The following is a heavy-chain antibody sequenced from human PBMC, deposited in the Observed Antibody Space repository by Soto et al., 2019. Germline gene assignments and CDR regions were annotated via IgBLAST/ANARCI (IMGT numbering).Heavy chain of an antibody. CDR1: GFTVSSNY. V-gene: IGHV3-66*01. Sequence: EVQLVESGGGLVQPGGSLRLSCAASGFTVSSNYMSWVRQAPGKGLEWVSVIYSGGSTYYADSVKGRFTISRDNSKNTLYLQMNSLRAEDTAVYYCARDMESGYSSSWYTVRDGYFQHWGQGTLVTVSS. CDR2: IYSGGST. D-gene: IGHD6-13*01. J-gene: IGHJ1*01. CDR3: ARDMESGYSSSWYTVRDGYFQH.